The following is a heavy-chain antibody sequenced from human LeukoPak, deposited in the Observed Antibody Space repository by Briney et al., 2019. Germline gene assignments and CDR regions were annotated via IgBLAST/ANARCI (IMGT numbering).Heavy chain of an antibody. J-gene: IGHJ6*03. V-gene: IGHV4-61*02. CDR2: IYTSGST. CDR3: ARVTIAAAGYYYMDV. Sequence: SQTLSLTCTVSGGSISSGSYYWSWIRQPAGKGLEWIGRIYTSGSTNYNPSLKSRVTISVDTSKNQFSLELSSVTAADTAVYYCARVTIAAAGYYYMDVWGKGTTVTVSS. CDR1: GGSISSGSYY. D-gene: IGHD6-13*01.